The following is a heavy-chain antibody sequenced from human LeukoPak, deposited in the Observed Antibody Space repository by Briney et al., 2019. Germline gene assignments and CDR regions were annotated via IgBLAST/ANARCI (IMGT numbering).Heavy chain of an antibody. CDR3: ARDTVPYSYGPSFDF. Sequence: SVKVSCKASGGTFSSYTISWVRQAPGQGLEWMGRIIPILGIANYAQKFQGRVTITADKSTSTAYMELSSLRSEDTAVYYCARDTVPYSYGPSFDFWGQGTLVTVSS. CDR1: GGTFSSYT. CDR2: IIPILGIA. D-gene: IGHD5-18*01. V-gene: IGHV1-69*04. J-gene: IGHJ4*02.